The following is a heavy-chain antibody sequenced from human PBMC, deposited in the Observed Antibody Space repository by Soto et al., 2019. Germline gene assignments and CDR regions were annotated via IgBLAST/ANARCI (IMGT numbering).Heavy chain of an antibody. J-gene: IGHJ4*02. Sequence: PVGSLRLSCAASGFTFSSYWMSWVRQAPGKGLEWVANIKQDGSEKYYVDSVKGRFTISRDNAKNSLYLQMNSLRAEDTAVYYCARVSGGWPFDYWGQGTLVTVS. CDR2: IKQDGSEK. V-gene: IGHV3-7*04. CDR1: GFTFSSYW. D-gene: IGHD6-19*01. CDR3: ARVSGGWPFDY.